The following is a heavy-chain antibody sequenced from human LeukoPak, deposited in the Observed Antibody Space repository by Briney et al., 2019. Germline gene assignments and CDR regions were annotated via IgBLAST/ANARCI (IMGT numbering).Heavy chain of an antibody. CDR1: GFTFSNAW. J-gene: IGHJ5*02. CDR2: INHSGST. Sequence: GSLRLSCAASGFTFSNAWMSWIRQPPGKGLEWIGEINHSGSTNYNPSLKSRVTISVDTSKNQFSLKLSSVTAADTAVYYCARLIVVVTNWFDPWGQGTLVTVSS. CDR3: ARLIVVVTNWFDP. V-gene: IGHV4-34*01. D-gene: IGHD3-22*01.